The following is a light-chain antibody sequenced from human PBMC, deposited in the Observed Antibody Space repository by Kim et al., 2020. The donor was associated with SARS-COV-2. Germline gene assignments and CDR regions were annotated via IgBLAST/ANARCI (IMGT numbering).Light chain of an antibody. Sequence: YASVGDRVTINCRASQDIRNLLDWCQQKPGKATKSLIYTASSLQSGVPSKFSGSGSGTEFTLTISSLQPEDFATYYCQQYNSFPLTFGGGTKLEI. CDR1: QDIRNL. V-gene: IGKV1-16*02. CDR2: TAS. CDR3: QQYNSFPLT. J-gene: IGKJ4*01.